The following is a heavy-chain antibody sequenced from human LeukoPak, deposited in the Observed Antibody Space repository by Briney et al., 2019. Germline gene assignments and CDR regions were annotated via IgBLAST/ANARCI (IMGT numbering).Heavy chain of an antibody. Sequence: SETLSLTCAVHGGSFSGYYWSWIRQPPGKGLEWIGEINHSGSTNYNPSLKSRVTISVDTSKNQFSLKLSSVTAADTAVYYCARGRIAVAGTWWFDPWGQGTLVTVSS. CDR2: INHSGST. CDR3: ARGRIAVAGTWWFDP. J-gene: IGHJ5*02. D-gene: IGHD6-19*01. V-gene: IGHV4-34*01. CDR1: GGSFSGYY.